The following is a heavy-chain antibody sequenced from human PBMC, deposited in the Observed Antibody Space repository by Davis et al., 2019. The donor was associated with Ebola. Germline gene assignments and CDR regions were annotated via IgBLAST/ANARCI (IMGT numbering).Heavy chain of an antibody. CDR2: ISGRGGST. J-gene: IGHJ4*02. V-gene: IGHV3-23*01. CDR3: ATATMAYCSGGSCRLSRDYGDYPRLYYFDY. D-gene: IGHD2-15*01. Sequence: PGGSLRLSCAASGFTFSSYAMSWVRQAPGKGLEWVSGISGRGGSTYYADSVKGRFTISRDNSKNTLYLQMNSLRAEDTAVYYCATATMAYCSGGSCRLSRDYGDYPRLYYFDYWGQGTLVTVSS. CDR1: GFTFSSYA.